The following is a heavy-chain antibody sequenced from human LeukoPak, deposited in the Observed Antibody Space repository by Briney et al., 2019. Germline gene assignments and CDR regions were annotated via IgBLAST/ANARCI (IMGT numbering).Heavy chain of an antibody. D-gene: IGHD1-26*01. J-gene: IGHJ4*02. CDR2: ISAYNGIT. Sequence: ASVKVSCKASGYTFTSYGISWVRQAPGQGLEWMGWISAYNGITNYAQKLQGRVTMTTDTSTSTAYMELRSLRSDDTAVYYCARDPVGGGSYHPMDYWGQGTLVTVSS. CDR1: GYTFTSYG. V-gene: IGHV1-18*01. CDR3: ARDPVGGGSYHPMDY.